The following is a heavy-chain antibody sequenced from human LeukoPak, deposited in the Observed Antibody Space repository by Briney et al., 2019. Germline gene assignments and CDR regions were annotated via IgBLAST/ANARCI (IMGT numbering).Heavy chain of an antibody. V-gene: IGHV1-46*01. CDR3: ARDFSGRGNWFDP. Sequence: ASVKVSCKASGYTFTSYYMHWVRQAPGQGLEWMGIINPSGGSTSYAQKFQGRVTITTDESTSTAYMELSSLRSEDTAVYYCARDFSGRGNWFDPWGQGTLVTVSS. CDR2: INPSGGST. J-gene: IGHJ5*02. D-gene: IGHD1-26*01. CDR1: GYTFTSYY.